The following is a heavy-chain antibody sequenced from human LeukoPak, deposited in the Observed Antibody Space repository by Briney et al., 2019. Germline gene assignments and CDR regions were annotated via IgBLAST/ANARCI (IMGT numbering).Heavy chain of an antibody. CDR3: ARRFDSGGYLDY. V-gene: IGHV1-46*01. D-gene: IGHD3-22*01. CDR2: INPSGGST. Sequence: ASVKVSCKASGYTFTSNYMHWVRQAPGQGLEWMGIINPSGGSTSYAQKFQGRVTMTRDTSTSTVYMELSSLRSEDAAVYYCARRFDSGGYLDYWGQGTLVTVSS. CDR1: GYTFTSNY. J-gene: IGHJ4*02.